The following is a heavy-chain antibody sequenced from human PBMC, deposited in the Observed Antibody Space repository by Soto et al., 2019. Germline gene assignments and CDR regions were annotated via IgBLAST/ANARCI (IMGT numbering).Heavy chain of an antibody. D-gene: IGHD5-18*01. CDR3: ARHDTAMVHRFEY. CDR1: GYKFTSYW. Sequence: GESLKISCKGSGYKFTSYWIGWVRQMPGKGLEWMGIIYPGDSDTRYSPSFQGQVTISADKSINTAYLQWNSLKASDTAMYYCARHDTAMVHRFEYRGQGTLVTVSS. V-gene: IGHV5-51*01. CDR2: IYPGDSDT. J-gene: IGHJ4*02.